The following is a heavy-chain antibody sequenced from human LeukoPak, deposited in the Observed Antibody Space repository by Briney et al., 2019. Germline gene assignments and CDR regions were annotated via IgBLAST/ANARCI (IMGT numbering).Heavy chain of an antibody. CDR1: GGSISSYY. Sequence: SETLSLTCTVSGGSISSYYWSWIRQPPGKGLEWIGYIYYSGSTNYNPSLKSRVTISVDTSKNQFSLKLGSVTAADTAVYYCARSVELRFDYWGQGTLVTVSS. V-gene: IGHV4-59*01. J-gene: IGHJ4*02. CDR3: ARSVELRFDY. D-gene: IGHD1-7*01. CDR2: IYYSGST.